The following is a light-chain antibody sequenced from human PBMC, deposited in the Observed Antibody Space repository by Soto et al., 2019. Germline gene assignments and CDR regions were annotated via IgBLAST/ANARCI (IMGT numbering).Light chain of an antibody. J-gene: IGKJ1*01. Sequence: EIELTQSPGTLSLSPGERATLSCRASQSVSNNYLAWYQQKPGQAPRLLIYGASNRATGIPDRFSGSGSGTDFTLTINRLEPEDFAVYYCQQYSRAPLTFGQGTKVDIK. CDR2: GAS. CDR3: QQYSRAPLT. V-gene: IGKV3-20*01. CDR1: QSVSNNY.